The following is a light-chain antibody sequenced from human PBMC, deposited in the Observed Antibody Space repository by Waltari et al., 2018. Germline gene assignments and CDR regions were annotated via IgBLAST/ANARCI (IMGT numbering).Light chain of an antibody. Sequence: ESVLTQSPATLSLSPWERATLSCRASPNVRRYLSWYQLKPGQAPRLLIYDASNRATGIPARFSGSGFGTDFTLTISSLEPEDFAVYYCQQRGNWPWTFGQGTKVET. V-gene: IGKV3-11*01. CDR2: DAS. CDR3: QQRGNWPWT. CDR1: PNVRRY. J-gene: IGKJ1*01.